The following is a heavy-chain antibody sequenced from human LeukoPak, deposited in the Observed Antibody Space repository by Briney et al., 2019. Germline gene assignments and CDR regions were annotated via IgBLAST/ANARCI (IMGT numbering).Heavy chain of an antibody. J-gene: IGHJ4*02. CDR2: ISYDGSNK. D-gene: IGHD6-19*01. V-gene: IGHV3-30-3*01. CDR3: ARVNKNSSGWYGCLDY. CDR1: GFTFSSYA. Sequence: GGSLRLSCAASGFTFSSYAMHWVRQAPGKGLEWVAVISYDGSNKYYADSVKGRFTISRDNSKNTLCLQMNSLRAEDTAVYYCARVNKNSSGWYGCLDYWGQGTLVTASS.